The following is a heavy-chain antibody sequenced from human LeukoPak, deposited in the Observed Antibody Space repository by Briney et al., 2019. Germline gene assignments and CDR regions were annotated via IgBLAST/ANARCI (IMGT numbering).Heavy chain of an antibody. Sequence: GGSLRLSCAASGFTFSIYSMNWVRQAPGKGLEWVSYISSSGSTIYYAASVKGRFTISRDNAKNSLYLQMNSLRAEDTAVYYCARVEQQLLVRIDYWGQGTLVTVSS. CDR2: ISSSGSTI. D-gene: IGHD6-13*01. CDR1: GFTFSIYS. CDR3: ARVEQQLLVRIDY. J-gene: IGHJ4*02. V-gene: IGHV3-48*01.